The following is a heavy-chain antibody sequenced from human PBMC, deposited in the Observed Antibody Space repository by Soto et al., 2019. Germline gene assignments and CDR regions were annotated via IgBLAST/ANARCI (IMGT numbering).Heavy chain of an antibody. Sequence: SATLPITDAGCGGYVSSYCWSWFRQPPGKGLEWIGYIYYSGSTNYNPSLKSRVTISVDTSKNQFSLKLSSVTAADTAVYYCARSPISDAFDIWGQGTMVTVSS. CDR1: GGYVSSYC. V-gene: IGHV4-59*08. J-gene: IGHJ3*02. CDR3: ARSPISDAFDI. CDR2: IYYSGST.